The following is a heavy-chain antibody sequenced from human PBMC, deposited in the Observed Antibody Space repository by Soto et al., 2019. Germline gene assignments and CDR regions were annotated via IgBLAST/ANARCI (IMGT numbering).Heavy chain of an antibody. V-gene: IGHV1-8*01. Sequence: ASVKVSCKASGYTFTSYDINWVRQATGQGLEWMGWMNPNSGNTGYAQKFQGRVTMTRNTSISTAYMELSSLRSEDTAVYYCARRYDFWMGDYYYGMDVWGQGTTVTVSS. CDR2: MNPNSGNT. CDR1: GYTFTSYD. J-gene: IGHJ6*02. D-gene: IGHD3-3*01. CDR3: ARRYDFWMGDYYYGMDV.